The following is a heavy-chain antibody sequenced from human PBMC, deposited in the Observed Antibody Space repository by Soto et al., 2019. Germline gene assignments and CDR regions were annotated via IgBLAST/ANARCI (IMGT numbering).Heavy chain of an antibody. J-gene: IGHJ6*02. CDR3: ARDYPRSSWFLGYGMDV. CDR2: IYHSGST. Sequence: QVQLQESGPGLVKPSGTLSLTCAVSGGSISSSNWWSWVRQPPGKGLECIGEIYHSGSTNYNPSLKSRVTISVDKSKNQFSLKLSSVTAADTAVYYCARDYPRSSWFLGYGMDVWGQGTTVTVSS. V-gene: IGHV4-4*02. CDR1: GGSISSSNW. D-gene: IGHD6-13*01.